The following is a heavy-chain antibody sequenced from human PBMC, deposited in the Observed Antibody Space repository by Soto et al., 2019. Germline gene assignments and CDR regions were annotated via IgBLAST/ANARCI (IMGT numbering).Heavy chain of an antibody. V-gene: IGHV1-3*01. D-gene: IGHD3-22*01. J-gene: IGHJ4*02. CDR3: ATPQDYDGCPHS. CDR2: INVGNGNT. CDR1: GYTFTGYA. Sequence: ASVKVSCKASGYTFTGYAMHWVRQAPGQRLEWMGWINVGNGNTRYSQKFQGRLTLTRDTPGNTAYLELNSLISEDTAVYYCATPQDYDGCPHSWGQAPLVTGS.